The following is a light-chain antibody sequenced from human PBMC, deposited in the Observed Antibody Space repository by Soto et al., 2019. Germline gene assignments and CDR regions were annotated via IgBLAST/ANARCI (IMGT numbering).Light chain of an antibody. CDR1: QSVSSSY. CDR2: GAS. CDR3: QQRGT. J-gene: IGKJ1*01. V-gene: IGKV3-20*01. Sequence: EIVLTQSPGTLSLSPGERATLSCRASQSVSSSYLAWYQQKPGQPPRLLIYGASSRATGIPDRFSGSGSGTDFTLTISRLEPEDFAVYYCQQRGTFGQGTKVEFK.